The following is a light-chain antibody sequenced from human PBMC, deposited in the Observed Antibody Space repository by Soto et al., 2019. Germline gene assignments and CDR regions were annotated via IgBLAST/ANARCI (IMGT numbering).Light chain of an antibody. CDR3: SSFTSSNTWV. Sequence: QSALTQPPSVSGSPGQSVTISCTGTTSDVGNCNCVSWYQQPPGTAPKLMIYEVTKRPSGVPDRFSGSKSGNTASLTISGLQAEDEADYYCSSFTSSNTWVFGTGTKLTVL. CDR1: TSDVGNCNC. CDR2: EVT. J-gene: IGLJ1*01. V-gene: IGLV2-18*02.